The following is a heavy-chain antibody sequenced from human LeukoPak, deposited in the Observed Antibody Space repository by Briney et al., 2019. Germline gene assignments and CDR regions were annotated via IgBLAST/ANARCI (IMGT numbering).Heavy chain of an antibody. V-gene: IGHV4-34*01. CDR3: ARGTPVGATRFDP. CDR2: VNYSGST. J-gene: IGHJ5*02. CDR1: GGSFSDFY. Sequence: PSETLSLTCAVSGGSFSDFYWNWIRQPPGKGLEWIGEVNYSGSTYYNPSLTSRVIISVDTSKKQFSLKLSSVTAADTAVYYCARGTPVGATRFDPWGQGTLVTVSS. D-gene: IGHD1-26*01.